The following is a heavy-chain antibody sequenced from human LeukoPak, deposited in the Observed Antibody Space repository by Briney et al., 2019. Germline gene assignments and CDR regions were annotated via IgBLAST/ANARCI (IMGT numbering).Heavy chain of an antibody. D-gene: IGHD2-15*01. CDR1: GYTFTSYD. Sequence: GASVKVSCKASGYTFTSYDINWVRQATGQGLEWMGWMNPNSGNTGYAQKFQGRVTMTRNTSISTAYMELSSLRSEDTAVYYCARGIYCSGGSCRGDWFDPWGQGTLVTVSS. V-gene: IGHV1-8*01. CDR2: MNPNSGNT. CDR3: ARGIYCSGGSCRGDWFDP. J-gene: IGHJ5*02.